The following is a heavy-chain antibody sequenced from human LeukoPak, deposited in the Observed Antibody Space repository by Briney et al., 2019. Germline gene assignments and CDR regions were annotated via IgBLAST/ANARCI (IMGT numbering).Heavy chain of an antibody. D-gene: IGHD6-13*01. CDR2: ITSGSNYI. CDR1: GFIFSSYN. CDR3: ARDAYSSSALDS. Sequence: PGGSLRLSCAASGFIFSSYNINWVRQAPGKGLEWVSSITSGSNYINYADLVKGRFTISRDNAKNSLFLQMNSLRAEDTAVYYCARDAYSSSALDSWGQGTLVTVSS. V-gene: IGHV3-21*01. J-gene: IGHJ5*01.